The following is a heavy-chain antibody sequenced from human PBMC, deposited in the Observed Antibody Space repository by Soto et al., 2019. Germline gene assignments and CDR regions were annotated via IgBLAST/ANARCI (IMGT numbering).Heavy chain of an antibody. CDR1: GASVSSGSFY. CDR2: IYHTGKT. Sequence: SETLSLTCDVSGASVSSGSFYYHWIRQAPGKGLEWIGYIYHTGKTNYSPSLRSRITISSDTSKNQFSLKLSSVPAAATAVYYCARGSWQSAYGRRKSCHWFDPWGQGPLVTVSS. J-gene: IGHJ5*02. D-gene: IGHD5-12*01. V-gene: IGHV4-61*01. CDR3: ARGSWQSAYGRRKSCHWFDP.